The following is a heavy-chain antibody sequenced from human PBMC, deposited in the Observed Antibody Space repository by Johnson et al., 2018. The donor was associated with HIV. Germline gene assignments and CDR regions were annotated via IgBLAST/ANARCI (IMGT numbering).Heavy chain of an antibody. Sequence: EQLVESGGGLVQPGGSLRLSCAASGFTVSSNYMSWVRQAPGKGLEWVSAIGTAGDTYYPGSVTGRFTISRENAKNTLYLQMGSLRAEDMTVYYCARDRGYVWGVTGDASDIWGQGTMVTVSS. J-gene: IGHJ3*02. CDR2: IGTAGDT. CDR3: ARDRGYVWGVTGDASDI. D-gene: IGHD3-16*01. V-gene: IGHV3-66*02. CDR1: GFTVSSNY.